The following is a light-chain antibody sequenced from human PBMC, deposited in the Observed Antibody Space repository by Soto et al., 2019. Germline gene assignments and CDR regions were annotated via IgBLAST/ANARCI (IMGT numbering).Light chain of an antibody. V-gene: IGKV4-1*01. J-gene: IGKJ2*01. CDR2: WAS. CDR1: QSVLYRSNGRNY. Sequence: DIVMTQSPDSLAVSLGERATIHCRSSQSVLYRSNGRNYLAWYQQKPGQRPEVLFYWASTRESGVPDRFSGGGSGTDFTLTISSLQPEDVALDFCHQYLTTPFTFGQGTRLEIK. CDR3: HQYLTTPFT.